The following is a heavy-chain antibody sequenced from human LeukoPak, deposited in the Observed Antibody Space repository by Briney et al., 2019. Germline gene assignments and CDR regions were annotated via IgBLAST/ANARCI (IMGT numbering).Heavy chain of an antibody. J-gene: IGHJ5*02. Sequence: ETLSLTCTVSGSSISSYYWSWIRQPPGKGLEYIGYIYYSGSTNYNPSLKSRVTISVDTSKNQFSLNLSSVTAADTAVYYCARLKGGPFDPWGQGTLVTVSS. V-gene: IGHV4-59*01. CDR2: IYYSGST. CDR1: GSSISSYY. D-gene: IGHD3-16*01. CDR3: ARLKGGPFDP.